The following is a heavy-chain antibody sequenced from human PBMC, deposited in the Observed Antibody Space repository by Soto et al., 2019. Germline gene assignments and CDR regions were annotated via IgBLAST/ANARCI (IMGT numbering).Heavy chain of an antibody. CDR1: GFTFSSHA. CDR3: AKEIFAAAYAATSAFDL. Sequence: GGSLRLSCTASGFTFSSHAMGWLRQAPGTEPEWVAFVDGSGADTSYADSVKGRFTIARDNSENSLFLHMNSLRAEDSGRYFCAKEIFAAAYAATSAFDLWGQGTLVTVSS. V-gene: IGHV3-23*01. J-gene: IGHJ4*02. D-gene: IGHD2-8*01. CDR2: VDGSGADT.